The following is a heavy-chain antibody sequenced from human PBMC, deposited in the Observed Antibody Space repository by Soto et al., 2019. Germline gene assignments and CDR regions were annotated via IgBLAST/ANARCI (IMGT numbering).Heavy chain of an antibody. CDR1: GFIFSNNG. CDR3: TIVRVADSALDP. V-gene: IGHV3-30*02. D-gene: IGHD3-10*02. CDR2: MSYDGSDT. J-gene: IGHJ5*02. Sequence: GGALRLSCGGSGFIFSNNGMHWVRQTPGKGLEWVAFMSYDGSDTFYADSVKGRFTISRDNSKNTLFPHMSNLRAEDTAMYYCTIVRVADSALDPWGQGTLVPVSS.